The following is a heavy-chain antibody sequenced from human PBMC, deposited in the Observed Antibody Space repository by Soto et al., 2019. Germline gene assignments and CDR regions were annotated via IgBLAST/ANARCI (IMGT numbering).Heavy chain of an antibody. CDR1: GFTVSRYC. Sequence: XESLRLSCAASGFTVSRYCMTWVRQAPGKGLEWVANIRQDGSEIYYVDSVKGRFTISRDNAENSLYLQMNSLRAEDTAVYYCARDPVCGGGSCYDYWGQGTLVTVSS. D-gene: IGHD2-15*01. J-gene: IGHJ4*02. CDR2: IRQDGSEI. V-gene: IGHV3-7*01. CDR3: ARDPVCGGGSCYDY.